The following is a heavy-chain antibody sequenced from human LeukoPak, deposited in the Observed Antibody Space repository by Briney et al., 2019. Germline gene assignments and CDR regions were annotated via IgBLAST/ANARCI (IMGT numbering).Heavy chain of an antibody. V-gene: IGHV3-7*03. D-gene: IGHD3-10*01. Sequence: PGGSLRLSCAASGFTFSSYWMSWVRQAPGKGLGWVANIKQDGSEKYYVDSVKGRFTISRDNAKNSLYLQMNSLRAEDTAVYYCAREEVLWFGELFYDYWGREPWSPSPQ. CDR2: IKQDGSEK. J-gene: IGHJ4*02. CDR1: GFTFSSYW. CDR3: AREEVLWFGELFYDY.